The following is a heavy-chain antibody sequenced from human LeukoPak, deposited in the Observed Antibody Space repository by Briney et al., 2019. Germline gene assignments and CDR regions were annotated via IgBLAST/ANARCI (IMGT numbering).Heavy chain of an antibody. CDR1: GYTFIGYY. J-gene: IGHJ4*02. V-gene: IGHV1-2*02. CDR3: ATVRDIVVGGGPYYFDY. Sequence: GVSVKVSCKPSGYTFIGYYLHWVRQAPGQGLEWMGWINPHNGDTNYAQKFQGRVTMTRDTSITTAYMELSRLKSDDTAVYYCATVRDIVVGGGPYYFDYWGQGTLVTVSS. CDR2: INPHNGDT. D-gene: IGHD2-15*01.